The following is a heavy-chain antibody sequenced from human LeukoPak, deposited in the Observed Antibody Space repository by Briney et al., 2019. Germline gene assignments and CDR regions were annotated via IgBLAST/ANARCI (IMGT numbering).Heavy chain of an antibody. CDR3: ATLVGDFWSGYYTATWFDP. J-gene: IGHJ5*02. Sequence: ASVKVSCKASGYTFTSYYMHWVRQAPGQGLEWMGIINPSGGSTSYAQKFQGRVTMTEDTSTDTAYMELSSLRSEDTAVYYCATLVGDFWSGYYTATWFDPWGQGTLVTVSS. CDR2: INPSGGST. D-gene: IGHD3-3*01. V-gene: IGHV1-46*01. CDR1: GYTFTSYY.